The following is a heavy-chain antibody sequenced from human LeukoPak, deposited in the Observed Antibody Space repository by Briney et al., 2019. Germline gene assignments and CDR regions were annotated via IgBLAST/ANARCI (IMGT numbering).Heavy chain of an antibody. D-gene: IGHD3-22*01. J-gene: IGHJ4*02. CDR2: ISSGSTYI. CDR1: GFTFSSYS. Sequence: GGSLKLSCAASGFTFSSYSMNWVRQAPGKGLEWVSSISSGSTYIYYADSVKGRFTISRDNSKNTLYLQMNSLRAEDTAVYYCAKDRGGAYDSSGYYYGLDYWGQGTLVTVSS. V-gene: IGHV3-21*04. CDR3: AKDRGGAYDSSGYYYGLDY.